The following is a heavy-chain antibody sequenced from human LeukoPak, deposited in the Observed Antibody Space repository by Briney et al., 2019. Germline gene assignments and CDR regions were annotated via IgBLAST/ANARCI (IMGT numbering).Heavy chain of an antibody. Sequence: PGGSLRLSCAASGLTFSRYAMNWVRQAPGEGLEWVSAISGSGGSTYYADSVKGRFTISRDNSKNTLYLQMNSLRAEDTAVYYCAKGHGDSFDYWGQGALVTVSS. J-gene: IGHJ4*02. CDR2: ISGSGGST. V-gene: IGHV3-23*01. CDR1: GLTFSRYA. CDR3: AKGHGDSFDY. D-gene: IGHD7-27*01.